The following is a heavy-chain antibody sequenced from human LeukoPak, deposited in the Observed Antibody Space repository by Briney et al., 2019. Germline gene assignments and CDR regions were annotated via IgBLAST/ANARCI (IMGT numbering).Heavy chain of an antibody. CDR3: ARLEVTDSYYFDY. V-gene: IGHV4-39*01. CDR2: IYYSGGT. D-gene: IGHD2-21*02. Sequence: PGGSLRLSCAASGFTFSSYAMSWVRQAPGKGLEYIATIYYSGGTYYNPSLESRVTISVDTSKNQFSLKLSSVTAADTAVYYCARLEVTDSYYFDYWGQGTLVTVSS. CDR1: GFTFSSYA. J-gene: IGHJ4*02.